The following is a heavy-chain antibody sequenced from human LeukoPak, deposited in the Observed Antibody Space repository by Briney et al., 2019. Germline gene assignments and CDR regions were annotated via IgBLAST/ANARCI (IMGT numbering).Heavy chain of an antibody. Sequence: ASVKVSCKASGGTFSSYAISWVRQAPGQGLEWMGWINPNSGGTNCAQKFQGRVTMTRDTSISTAYMELSRLRSDDTAVYYCARSISGSYLGWGQGTLVTVSS. CDR1: GGTFSSYA. CDR2: INPNSGGT. J-gene: IGHJ4*02. D-gene: IGHD1-26*01. CDR3: ARSISGSYLG. V-gene: IGHV1-2*02.